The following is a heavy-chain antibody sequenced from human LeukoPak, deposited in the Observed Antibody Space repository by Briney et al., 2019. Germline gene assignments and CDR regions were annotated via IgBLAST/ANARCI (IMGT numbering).Heavy chain of an antibody. CDR1: GFTFNSYA. Sequence: GPLRLSCAASGFTFNSYAMSWVRQAPGKGLEWGSAISGSGGSTYYADSVKGRFTISRDNSKNTLYLQMNSLRAEDTAVYYCAKDLRRTMSVGGDYWGQGTLVTVSS. CDR2: ISGSGGST. J-gene: IGHJ4*02. CDR3: AKDLRRTMSVGGDY. V-gene: IGHV3-23*01. D-gene: IGHD3-22*01.